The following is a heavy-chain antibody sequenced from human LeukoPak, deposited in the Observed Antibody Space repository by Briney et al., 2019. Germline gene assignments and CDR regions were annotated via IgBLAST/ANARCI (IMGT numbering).Heavy chain of an antibody. Sequence: GASVKVSCKSSGYTFTSYGSSWVRQAPGQGLKWMGWISAYNGNTNYAQKLQGRVTMTTHTSTSTACMELRSLRSDDTAVYYCARDEDNSYGYWGQGTLVTVSS. J-gene: IGHJ4*02. D-gene: IGHD5-18*01. CDR2: ISAYNGNT. CDR1: GYTFTSYG. V-gene: IGHV1-18*01. CDR3: ARDEDNSYGY.